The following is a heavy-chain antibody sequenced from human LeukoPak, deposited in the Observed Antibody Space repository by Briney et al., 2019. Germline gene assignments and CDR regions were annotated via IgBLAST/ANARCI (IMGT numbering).Heavy chain of an antibody. CDR1: GFTFSDYY. Sequence: GGSLRLSCAASGFTFSDYYMSWIRQAPGKGLEWVSSISSSSSYIYYADSVKGRFTISRDNAKNSLYLQMNSLRAEDTAVYYCARAPVWFGELPTDQNDYWGQGTLVTVSS. CDR3: ARAPVWFGELPTDQNDY. D-gene: IGHD3-10*01. V-gene: IGHV3-11*06. J-gene: IGHJ4*02. CDR2: ISSSSSYI.